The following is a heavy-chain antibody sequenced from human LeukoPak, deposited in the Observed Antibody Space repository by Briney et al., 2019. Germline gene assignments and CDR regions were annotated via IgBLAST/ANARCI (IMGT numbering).Heavy chain of an antibody. J-gene: IGHJ4*02. CDR1: GFPFSSFS. CDR3: ARDPAAAGFDS. Sequence: GRPLRLSCAGSGFTSGFPFSSFSMHWVRQAPGKGLEWVSVISYDGSDKQYADSVRGRFTIPRDNSKSTVFLQMNGLTVEDTAIYYCARDPAAAGFDSWGQGTLVTVSS. D-gene: IGHD6-13*01. V-gene: IGHV3-30*04. CDR2: ISYDGSDK.